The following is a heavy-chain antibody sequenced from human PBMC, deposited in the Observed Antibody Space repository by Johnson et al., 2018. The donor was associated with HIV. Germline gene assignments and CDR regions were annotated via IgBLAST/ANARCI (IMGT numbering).Heavy chain of an antibody. Sequence: VQLVESGGGLVQPGGSLRLSCAASGFTVSSNYMSWVRQAPGKGLEWVSIIYSGGSTYYTDSVKGRFTISRDNSKNTLYLQMNSLRAEDTAVYYCAKDRLGDSAWYTLDAFDIWGQGTMVTVSS. D-gene: IGHD6-19*01. J-gene: IGHJ3*02. V-gene: IGHV3-66*02. CDR2: IYSGGST. CDR3: AKDRLGDSAWYTLDAFDI. CDR1: GFTVSSNY.